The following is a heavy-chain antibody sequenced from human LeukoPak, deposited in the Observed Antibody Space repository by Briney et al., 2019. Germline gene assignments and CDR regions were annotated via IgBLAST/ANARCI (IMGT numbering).Heavy chain of an antibody. CDR1: GFTFSSYW. CDR2: INQDAGEK. Sequence: GGSLRLSCTISGFTFSSYWMSWVRQAPGKGLEWMANINQDAGEKYSVDSVKGRFTISRDNAKNSLYLQMNSLRAEDTAVYYCARAPIVVVSTRRPTYFDYWGQGTLVTVSS. V-gene: IGHV3-7*01. CDR3: ARAPIVVVSTRRPTYFDY. J-gene: IGHJ4*02. D-gene: IGHD2-2*01.